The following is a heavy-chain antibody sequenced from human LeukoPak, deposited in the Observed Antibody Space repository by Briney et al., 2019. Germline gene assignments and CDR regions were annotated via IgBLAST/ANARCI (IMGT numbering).Heavy chain of an antibody. Sequence: GRSLRLSCAASGFTFSSYAMHWVRQAPGKGLEWVAVISYDGSNKYYADSVKGRFTISRDNSKNTLYLQMNSLRAEDTAVYYCARDRGELLEGIAFDYWGQGTLVTVSS. V-gene: IGHV3-30-3*01. D-gene: IGHD1-26*01. CDR2: ISYDGSNK. CDR1: GFTFSSYA. CDR3: ARDRGELLEGIAFDY. J-gene: IGHJ4*02.